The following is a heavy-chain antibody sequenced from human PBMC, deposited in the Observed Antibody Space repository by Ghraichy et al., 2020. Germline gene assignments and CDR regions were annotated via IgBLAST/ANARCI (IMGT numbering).Heavy chain of an antibody. CDR3: APLGAITDAFDI. CDR1: GFRFSDSA. V-gene: IGHV3-73*01. J-gene: IGHJ3*02. CDR2: IKVKADNYAT. D-gene: IGHD2-21*01. Sequence: GESLNISCAASGFRFSDSAMHWVRQASGRGLEWVGRIKVKADNYATEYGASVRGRFTISRDDSKNTAYLQMNSLEIEDTAVYFCAPLGAITDAFDIWGQGTMVTVSS.